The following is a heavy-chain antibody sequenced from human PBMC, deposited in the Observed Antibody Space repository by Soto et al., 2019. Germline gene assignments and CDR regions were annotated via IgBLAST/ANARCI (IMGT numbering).Heavy chain of an antibody. CDR3: ATAEVDY. J-gene: IGHJ4*02. CDR2: MTGDGRTT. Sequence: PGGSLRLSCAASGFTFGDYWMHWVRQPPGKGPEWVSRMTGDGRTTQYADSVKGRFTASRDNAKSTLYLQMNSLRAEDTAVYYCATAEVDYWGQGTPVTVSS. CDR1: GFTFGDYW. V-gene: IGHV3-74*03.